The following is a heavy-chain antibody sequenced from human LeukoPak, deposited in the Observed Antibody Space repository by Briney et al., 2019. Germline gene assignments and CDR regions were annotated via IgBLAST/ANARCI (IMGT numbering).Heavy chain of an antibody. Sequence: GASVKVSCKASGYTFTSYDINWVRQATGQGLEWIGWMNPNSGNTGYAQKFQGRVTMTRNTSISTAYMELSSLRSEDTAVYYCARKREYYYGSGSFNWFDPWGQGTLVTVSS. D-gene: IGHD3-10*01. CDR1: GYTFTSYD. J-gene: IGHJ5*02. V-gene: IGHV1-8*01. CDR2: MNPNSGNT. CDR3: ARKREYYYGSGSFNWFDP.